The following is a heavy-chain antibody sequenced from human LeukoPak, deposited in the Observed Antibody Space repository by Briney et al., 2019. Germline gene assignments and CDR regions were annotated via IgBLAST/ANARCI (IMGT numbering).Heavy chain of an antibody. CDR3: ARGGDYVWGSYRYTNFDY. J-gene: IGHJ4*02. Sequence: GGSLRLSCAASGFTVSSNYMSWVRQAPGKGLEWVSVIYSGGSTYYADSVKGRFTISRDNSKNTLYLQMNSLRAEDTAVYYCARGGDYVWGSYRYTNFDYWGQGTLVTVSS. CDR1: GFTVSSNY. V-gene: IGHV3-53*01. D-gene: IGHD3-16*02. CDR2: IYSGGST.